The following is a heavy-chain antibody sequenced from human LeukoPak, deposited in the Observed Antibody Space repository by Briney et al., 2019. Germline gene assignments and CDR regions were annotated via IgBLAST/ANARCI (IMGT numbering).Heavy chain of an antibody. J-gene: IGHJ4*02. CDR3: ARRGDGFNPFDC. D-gene: IGHD5-24*01. V-gene: IGHV5-51*01. CDR2: IYPGDSDT. CDR1: AYSFTSYL. Sequence: GESLKISCTASAYSFTSYLITWVRHMPAKGLEWMGIIYPGDSDTRYSPSFQGQVTISADKSISTAYLQWSSLKASDTAMYYCARRGDGFNPFDCWGQGTLVTVSS.